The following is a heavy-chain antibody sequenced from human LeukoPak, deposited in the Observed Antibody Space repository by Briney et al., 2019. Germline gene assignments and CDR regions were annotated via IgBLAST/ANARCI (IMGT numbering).Heavy chain of an antibody. CDR2: IGPSNSSI. D-gene: IGHD3-16*01. J-gene: IGHJ4*02. CDR1: GFPFSAYN. CDR3: TRVGVGGY. Sequence: GGSLRLSCAASGFPFSAYNMNWVRQAPGKGLEWVSYIGPSNSSIYYADSVKGRFTISRDNAKDSLFLQMNSLRVEDTAMYFCTRVGVGGYWGQGTLVTVSS. V-gene: IGHV3-48*04.